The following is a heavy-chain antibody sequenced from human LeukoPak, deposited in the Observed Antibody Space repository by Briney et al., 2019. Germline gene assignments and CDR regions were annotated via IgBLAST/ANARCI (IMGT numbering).Heavy chain of an antibody. J-gene: IGHJ4*02. Sequence: PGGSLRLSCAASGFTFSSYSMSWVRQAPGKGLEWVSSISSSSSYIYYADSVKGRFTISRDNAKNSLYLQMNSLRAEDTAVYYCARALATKLFDYWGQGTLVTVSS. CDR3: ARALATKLFDY. CDR2: ISSSSSYI. V-gene: IGHV3-21*01. CDR1: GFTFSSYS. D-gene: IGHD5-24*01.